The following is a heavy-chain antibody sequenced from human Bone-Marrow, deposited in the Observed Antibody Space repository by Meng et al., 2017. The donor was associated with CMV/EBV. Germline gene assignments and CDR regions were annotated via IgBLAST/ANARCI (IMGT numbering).Heavy chain of an antibody. J-gene: IGHJ4*02. CDR3: AREGGSSWYSDPFFDY. CDR2: IYSGGST. V-gene: IGHV3-53*01. CDR1: GFTVSSNY. Sequence: EVQLVASGGGLIQPGGSLRLSCAASGFTVSSNYMSWVRQAPGKGLEWVSVIYSGGSTYYADSVKGRFTISRDNSKNTLYLQMNSLRAEDTAVYYCAREGGSSWYSDPFFDYWGQGTLVTVSS. D-gene: IGHD6-13*01.